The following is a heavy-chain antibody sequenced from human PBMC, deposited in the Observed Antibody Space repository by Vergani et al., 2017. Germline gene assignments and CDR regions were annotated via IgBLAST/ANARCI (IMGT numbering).Heavy chain of an antibody. CDR3: AREGSCTNGVCFTLFDV. J-gene: IGHJ4*02. CDR1: GGSFSGYF. V-gene: IGHV4-34*01. D-gene: IGHD2-8*01. CDR2: IYHSGST. Sequence: QVQLQQWGAGLLKPSETLSLTCAVYGGSFSGYFWNWIRQPPGKGLEWVGSIYHSGSTYYNPSLKSRVTISVDTSTHQFSLNLRSVTAADTAVYYCAREGSCTNGVCFTLFDVWGQGALVTVSS.